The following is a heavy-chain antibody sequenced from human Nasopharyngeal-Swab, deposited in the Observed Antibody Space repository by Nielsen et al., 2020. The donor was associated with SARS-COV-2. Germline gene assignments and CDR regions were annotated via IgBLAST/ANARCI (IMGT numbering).Heavy chain of an antibody. D-gene: IGHD6-6*01. CDR1: GFTFDDYA. J-gene: IGHJ6*02. V-gene: IGHV3-9*01. CDR3: AKGSDGMDV. CDR2: ISWNSGSI. Sequence: SLKISCAASGFTFDDYAMHWVRQAPGKGLEWVSGISWNSGSIGYADSVKGRFTISRDNAKNSLYLQMNSLRAEDTALYYCAKGSDGMDVWGQGTTVTVSS.